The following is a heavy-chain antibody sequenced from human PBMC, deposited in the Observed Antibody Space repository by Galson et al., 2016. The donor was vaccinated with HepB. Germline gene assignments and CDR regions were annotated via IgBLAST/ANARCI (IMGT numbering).Heavy chain of an antibody. J-gene: IGHJ4*02. Sequence: SLRLSCAASGFTFSSYSMNWVRQAPGKGLAWVSSISSSSSYIYYADSVKGRFTISRDNAKNSLYLQMNSLRAEDTAVYYCARAVSWDYGDYAGYWGQGTLVTVSS. CDR3: ARAVSWDYGDYAGY. D-gene: IGHD4-17*01. CDR1: GFTFSSYS. V-gene: IGHV3-21*01. CDR2: ISSSSSYI.